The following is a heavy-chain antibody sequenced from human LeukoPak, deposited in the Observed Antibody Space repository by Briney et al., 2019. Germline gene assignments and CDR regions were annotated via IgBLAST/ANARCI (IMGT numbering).Heavy chain of an antibody. J-gene: IGHJ3*02. CDR1: GFTFKSYS. CDR2: INSDSNYI. D-gene: IGHD3-10*01. Sequence: SGGSVRLSCAASGFTFKSYSMNWVRQATGKGLEWVSSINSDSNYIYYADSVQGRFTISRDNAKNSLYLQMNSLRAEDTAVYYCAVAYYYGSGDAFDIWGQGTKVTVSS. CDR3: AVAYYYGSGDAFDI. V-gene: IGHV3-21*01.